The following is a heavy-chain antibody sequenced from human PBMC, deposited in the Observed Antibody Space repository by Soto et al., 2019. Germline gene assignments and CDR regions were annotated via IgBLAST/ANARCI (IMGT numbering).Heavy chain of an antibody. CDR1: GGSFSGYY. J-gene: IGHJ5*02. CDR2: INHSGST. V-gene: IGHV4-34*01. CDR3: ARGIKRGAAQRKNWFDP. D-gene: IGHD6-6*01. Sequence: LSLTCAVYGGSFSGYYWSWIRQPPGKGLEWIGEINHSGSTNYNPSLKSRVTISVDTSKNQFSLKLSSVTAADTAVYYCARGIKRGAAQRKNWFDPWGQGTLVTVSS.